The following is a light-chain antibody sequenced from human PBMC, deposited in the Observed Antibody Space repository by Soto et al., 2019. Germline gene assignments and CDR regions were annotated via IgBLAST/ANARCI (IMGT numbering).Light chain of an antibody. CDR3: QQYDRWPVT. CDR2: GAS. Sequence: PGERATLSCRASQSVSSNYLAWYQRKPGQAPRLLISGASTGASGIPPRFSGSGSGTEFTLTIDRLQSADFAVYYCQQYDRWPVTFGGGTKV. CDR1: QSVSSN. V-gene: IGKV3-15*01. J-gene: IGKJ4*01.